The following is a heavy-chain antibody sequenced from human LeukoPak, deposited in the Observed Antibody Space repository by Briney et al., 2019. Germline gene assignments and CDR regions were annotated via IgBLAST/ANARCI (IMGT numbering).Heavy chain of an antibody. CDR2: ITWNSGRI. J-gene: IGHJ4*02. CDR3: AKDIGRSGWSSSFDY. Sequence: GGSLRFSCAASGFTFDDYAMHWVRQAPGKGLEWVSGITWNSGRIAYADSVKGRFTISRDNAKNSLYLQINSLRVEDMALYYCAKDIGRSGWSSSFDYWGQGTLVTVSS. CDR1: GFTFDDYA. D-gene: IGHD6-19*01. V-gene: IGHV3-9*03.